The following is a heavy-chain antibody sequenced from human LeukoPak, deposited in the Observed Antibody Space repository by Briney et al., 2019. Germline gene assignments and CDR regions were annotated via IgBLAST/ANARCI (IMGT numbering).Heavy chain of an antibody. CDR1: GGSFSGYY. D-gene: IGHD2-2*01. CDR2: INHSGST. J-gene: IGHJ6*04. CDR3: ARRYQLPPYYYYGMDV. V-gene: IGHV4-34*01. Sequence: SETLSLTCAVYGGSFSGYYWSWIRQPPGKGLEWIEEINHSGSTNYNPSLKSRVTISVDTSKNQFSLKLSSVTAADTAVYYCARRYQLPPYYYYGMDVWGKGTTVTVSS.